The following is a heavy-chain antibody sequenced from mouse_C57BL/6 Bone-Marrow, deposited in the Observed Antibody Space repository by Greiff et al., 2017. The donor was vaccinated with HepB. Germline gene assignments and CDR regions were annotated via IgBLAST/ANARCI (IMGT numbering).Heavy chain of an antibody. Sequence: QVQLQQPGAELVRPGTSVKLSCKASGYTFPSYWMHWVKQRPGQGLEWIGVIDPSDSYTNYNPKFKGQTTLSVDTSSNTTYMQLSSLTSEDSAVYYCARSVYYDYSWFAYGGQGTLVTVSA. CDR1: GYTFPSYW. V-gene: IGHV1-59*01. J-gene: IGHJ3*01. CDR2: IDPSDSYT. CDR3: ARSVYYDYSWFAY. D-gene: IGHD2-4*01.